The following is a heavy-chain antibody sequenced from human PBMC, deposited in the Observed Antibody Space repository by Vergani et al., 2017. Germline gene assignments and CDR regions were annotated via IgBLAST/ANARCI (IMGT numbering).Heavy chain of an antibody. CDR1: GGTFSSYA. J-gene: IGHJ5*02. CDR3: ARGGGGIAVAGGYNWFDP. CDR2: IIPIFGTA. Sequence: QVQLVQSGAEVKKPGSSVKVSCKASGGTFSSYAISWVRQAPGQGLEWMGGIIPIFGTANYAQNFQGRVTITADESTSTAYMELSSLRSEDTAVYYCARGGGGIAVAGGYNWFDPWGQGTLVTVSS. V-gene: IGHV1-69*01. D-gene: IGHD6-19*01.